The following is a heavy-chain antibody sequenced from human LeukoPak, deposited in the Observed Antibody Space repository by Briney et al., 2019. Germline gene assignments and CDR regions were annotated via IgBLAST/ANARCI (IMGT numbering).Heavy chain of an antibody. CDR1: GFTFSSYS. D-gene: IGHD2-21*02. V-gene: IGHV3-21*01. CDR2: ISSSSSYI. Sequence: GGSLRLSCAASGFTFSSYSMNWVRQAPGKGLEWVSSISSSSSYIYYADSVKGQFTISRDNAKNSLYLQMNSLRAEDTAVYYCARDGGNSRYFDLWGRGTLVTVSS. CDR3: ARDGGNSRYFDL. J-gene: IGHJ2*01.